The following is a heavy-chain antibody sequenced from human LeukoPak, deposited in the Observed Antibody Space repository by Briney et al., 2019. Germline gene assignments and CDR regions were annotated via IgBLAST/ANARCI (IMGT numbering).Heavy chain of an antibody. D-gene: IGHD6-19*01. CDR3: ARIPDSSGWPGVDY. V-gene: IGHV4-34*01. CDR1: GGSFSGYY. Sequence: SETLSLTCAVYGGSFSGYYWSWIRQPPGKGLEWIGEINHSGSTNYNPSLKSRVTISVDTSKNQFSLKLSSVTAADTAMYYCARIPDSSGWPGVDYWGQGTLVTVSS. CDR2: INHSGST. J-gene: IGHJ4*02.